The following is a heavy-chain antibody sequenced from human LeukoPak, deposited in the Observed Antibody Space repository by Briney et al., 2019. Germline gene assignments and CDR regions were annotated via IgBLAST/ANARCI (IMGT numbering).Heavy chain of an antibody. Sequence: GGSLRLSCAASGFTFSSNYMSWVRQAPGKGLEWVSDIYSGGSTYYTDSVKGRFTISRDNSKNTMYLKMNSLRAEDTAVYYFAITRGGSGSPFKYYYYYGMDVWGQGTTVTVSS. D-gene: IGHD3-10*01. CDR3: AITRGGSGSPFKYYYYYGMDV. CDR2: IYSGGST. V-gene: IGHV3-66*01. CDR1: GFTFSSNY. J-gene: IGHJ6*02.